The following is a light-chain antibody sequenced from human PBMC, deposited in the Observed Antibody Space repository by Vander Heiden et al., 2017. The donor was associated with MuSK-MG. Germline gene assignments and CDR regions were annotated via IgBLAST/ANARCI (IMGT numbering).Light chain of an antibody. CDR3: QQYYGLPTT. J-gene: IGKJ5*01. Sequence: IVMTQSPDSLAVSLGERATINCKSSQSVFHSTHTMDFFAWYQQTPLQAPTLLIYWATTRASGVPDRFSRSGSRTDFTLTISSLQAEAMAVYYCQQYYGLPTTFGHGRRPEL. CDR2: WAT. V-gene: IGKV4-1*01. CDR1: QSVFHSTHTMDF.